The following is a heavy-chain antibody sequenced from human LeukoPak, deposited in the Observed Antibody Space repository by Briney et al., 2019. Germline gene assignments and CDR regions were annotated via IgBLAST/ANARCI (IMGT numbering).Heavy chain of an antibody. J-gene: IGHJ5*02. Sequence: PSETLSLTCTVSGGSISSGGYYWSWIRQHPGKGLEWIGYIYYSGSTYYNPSLKSRVTISVDTSKNQFSLKLSSVTAADTAVYYCARGQKRRRLGELSLTNWFDPWGQGTLVTVSS. V-gene: IGHV4-31*03. D-gene: IGHD3-16*02. CDR1: GGSISSGGYY. CDR3: ARGQKRRRLGELSLTNWFDP. CDR2: IYYSGST.